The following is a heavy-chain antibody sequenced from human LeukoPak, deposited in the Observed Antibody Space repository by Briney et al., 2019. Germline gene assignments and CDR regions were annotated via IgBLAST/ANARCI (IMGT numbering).Heavy chain of an antibody. J-gene: IGHJ4*02. CDR3: AKRAQPVGSTKYYFEY. D-gene: IGHD1-26*01. CDR1: GFTFSSYG. V-gene: IGHV3-23*01. CDR2: ISGRGGGT. Sequence: GGSLRLACAASGFTFSSYGISWVRQAQGKGLEWVASISGRGGGTYYADSVKGRFTISRDNSKNTLYLQMNSLRAEDTAVYYCAKRAQPVGSTKYYFEYWGQGTLVTVSS.